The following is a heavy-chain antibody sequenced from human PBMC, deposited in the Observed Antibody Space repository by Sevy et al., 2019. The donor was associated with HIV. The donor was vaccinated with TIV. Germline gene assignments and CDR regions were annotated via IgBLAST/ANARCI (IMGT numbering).Heavy chain of an antibody. CDR2: ISNSGTTR. J-gene: IGHJ4*02. D-gene: IGHD4-17*01. CDR3: ARDLPPSATTVAHFDY. Sequence: GGSLRLSCAASGFTFSSYEMNWVRQAPGKGLEWVSYISNSGTTRPYSDSVRGRFTISRDNAGNSLYLQMKSLRAEDTAVYYSARDLPPSATTVAHFDYWGQGTLVTVSS. V-gene: IGHV3-48*03. CDR1: GFTFSSYE.